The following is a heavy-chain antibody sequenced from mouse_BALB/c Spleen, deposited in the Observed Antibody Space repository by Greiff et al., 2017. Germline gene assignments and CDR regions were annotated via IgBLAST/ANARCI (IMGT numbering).Heavy chain of an antibody. D-gene: IGHD6-5*01. Sequence: EVKLMESGGGLVQPGGSMKLSCVASGFTFSNYWMNWVRQSPEKGLEWVAEIRLKSNNYATHYAESVKGRFTISRDDSKSSVYLQMNNLRAEDTGIYYCTAYDYGAMDYWGQGTSDTAAS. CDR1: GFTFSNYW. CDR3: TAYDYGAMDY. CDR2: IRLKSNNYAT. V-gene: IGHV6-6*02. J-gene: IGHJ4*01.